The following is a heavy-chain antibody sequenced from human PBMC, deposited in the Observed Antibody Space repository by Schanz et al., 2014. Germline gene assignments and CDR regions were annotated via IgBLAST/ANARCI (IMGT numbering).Heavy chain of an antibody. CDR3: AKGQLLSYYFDY. V-gene: IGHV3-23*04. Sequence: EVQLVESGGGLVQPGGSLRLSCVGSGFSFNGFSMNWVRRTPGRGLEWVSAISGSGGDTYYADSVKGRFTISRDNSKNTLYLQMNSLRAEDTAVYYCAKGQLLSYYFDYWGQGTLVTVSS. D-gene: IGHD2-21*01. CDR2: ISGSGGDT. CDR1: GFSFNGFS. J-gene: IGHJ4*02.